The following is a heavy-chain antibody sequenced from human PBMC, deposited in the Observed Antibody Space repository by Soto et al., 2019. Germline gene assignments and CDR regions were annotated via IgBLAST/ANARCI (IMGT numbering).Heavy chain of an antibody. J-gene: IGHJ6*02. CDR2: IYPGDSDT. CDR1: GYSFTSYW. Sequence: GESLKISCKGSGYSFTSYWIGWVRQMPGKGLEWMGIIYPGDSDTKYNPSFQGQVTISADKSITTTYLRWTSLKASDTAIYYCAASIFYYGMDVWGRGTTVTVSS. CDR3: AASIFYYGMDV. V-gene: IGHV5-51*01.